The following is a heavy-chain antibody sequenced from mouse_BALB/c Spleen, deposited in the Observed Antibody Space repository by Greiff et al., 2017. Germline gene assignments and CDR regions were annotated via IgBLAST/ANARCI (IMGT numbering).Heavy chain of an antibody. CDR2: IDPENGDT. Sequence: EVQLQQSGAELVRSGASVKLSCTASGFNIKDYYMHWVKQRPEQGLEWIGWIDPENGDTEYAPKFQGKATMTADTSSNTAYLQLSSLTSEDTAVYYCARWGVDYWGQGTTLTVSS. D-gene: IGHD2-3*01. CDR1: GFNIKDYY. J-gene: IGHJ2*01. V-gene: IGHV14-4*02. CDR3: ARWGVDY.